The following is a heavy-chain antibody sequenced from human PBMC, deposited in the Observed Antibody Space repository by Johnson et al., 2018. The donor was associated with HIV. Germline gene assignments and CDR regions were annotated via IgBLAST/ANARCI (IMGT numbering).Heavy chain of an antibody. J-gene: IGHJ3*02. D-gene: IGHD4-23*01. CDR1: GFTFSSYA. V-gene: IGHV3-30*04. CDR3: ASPGTVVTGLAFDI. Sequence: QMLLVESGGGVVQPGRSLRLSCAASGFTFSSYAMHWVRQAPEKWLEWVADIKCDGSEKYYADSVKGRFTISRDNSKNTLYLQMNSLRAEDTAVYYCASPGTVVTGLAFDIWGQGTMVTVSS. CDR2: IKCDGSEK.